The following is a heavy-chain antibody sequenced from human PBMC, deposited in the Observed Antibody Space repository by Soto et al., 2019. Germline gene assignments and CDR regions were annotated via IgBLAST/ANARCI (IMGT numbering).Heavy chain of an antibody. V-gene: IGHV3-53*01. CDR1: GFTVSSNY. CDR3: ARRLLLGESTSYGFEI. Sequence: EVQLVESGGGLSQPGGSLRLSCAASGFTVSSNYMSWVRQAPGKGLEWVSVIYSGGSAYYADSVEGRFTISRDNPKYTRYLQMNSLTADDPAVYYCARRLLLGESTSYGFEIYGQGTMV. CDR2: IYSGGSA. D-gene: IGHD3-16*01. J-gene: IGHJ3*02.